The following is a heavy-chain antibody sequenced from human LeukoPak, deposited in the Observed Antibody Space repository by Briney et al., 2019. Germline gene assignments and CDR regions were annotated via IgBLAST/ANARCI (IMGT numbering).Heavy chain of an antibody. Sequence: ASETLSLTCTVSGGSISSYYWSWIRLPPGKGLEWIGYIYYSGSTNYNPSLKSRVTISVDTSKNQFSLKLSSVTAADTAVYYCARVGYYYDSSGSDAFDIWGQGTMVTVSS. CDR3: ARVGYYYDSSGSDAFDI. D-gene: IGHD3-22*01. V-gene: IGHV4-59*01. J-gene: IGHJ3*02. CDR1: GGSISSYY. CDR2: IYYSGST.